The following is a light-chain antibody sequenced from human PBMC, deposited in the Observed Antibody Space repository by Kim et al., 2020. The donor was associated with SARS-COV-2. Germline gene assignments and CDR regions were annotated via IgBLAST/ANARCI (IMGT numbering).Light chain of an antibody. Sequence: SYELTQPPSVSVSPGQTASITCSGDKLGDKYACWYQQKPGQSPVLVIYEDSKRPSGIPERFSGSNSGNTATLTISGTQAMDEADYYCQAWDSRTAVVFGT. CDR3: QAWDSRTAVV. CDR1: KLGDKY. CDR2: EDS. V-gene: IGLV3-1*01. J-gene: IGLJ1*01.